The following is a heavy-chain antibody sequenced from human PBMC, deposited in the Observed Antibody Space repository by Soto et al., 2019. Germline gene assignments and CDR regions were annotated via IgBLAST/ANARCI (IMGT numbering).Heavy chain of an antibody. J-gene: IGHJ5*02. CDR2: INHSGST. CDR1: GGSFSGYY. D-gene: IGHD3-3*01. V-gene: IGHV4-34*01. CDR3: ARGFLEWSINWFDP. Sequence: PSETLSLTCAVYGGSFSGYYWSWIRQPPGKGLEWIGEINHSGSTNYNPSLKSRVTISVDTSKNQFSLKLSSVTAADTAVYYCARGFLEWSINWFDPWGQGTLVTVSS.